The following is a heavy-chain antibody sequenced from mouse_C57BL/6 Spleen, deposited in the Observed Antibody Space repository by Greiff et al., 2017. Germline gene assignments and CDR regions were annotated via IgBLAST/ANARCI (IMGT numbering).Heavy chain of an antibody. CDR2: ISSGGDYI. V-gene: IGHV5-9-1*02. CDR1: GFTFSSYA. CDR3: TREGFGYWYFDV. J-gene: IGHJ1*03. Sequence: DVMLVESGEGLVKPGGSLKLSCAASGFTFSSYAMSWVRQTPEKRLEWVAYISSGGDYIYYADTVEGRFPISRDTARNTLYLEMSSLKSEDTAMYYCTREGFGYWYFDVWGTGTTVTVSS.